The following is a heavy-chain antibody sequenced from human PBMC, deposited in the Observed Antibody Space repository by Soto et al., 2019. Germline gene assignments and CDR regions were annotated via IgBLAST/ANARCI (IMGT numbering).Heavy chain of an antibody. J-gene: IGHJ5*01. Sequence: QVQLVESGGRVVQPGRSLRLSCGASGFNFHTYGMHWVRQAPGKGLEWVAMLSHDGTVTYYGDSVRGRFTVSRDESKNTLYLQMNSLRPEDTAMYYCARDWGSSGRYNWFDSWGQGTLVTVSS. D-gene: IGHD6-19*01. CDR2: LSHDGTVT. CDR1: GFNFHTYG. V-gene: IGHV3-30*03. CDR3: ARDWGSSGRYNWFDS.